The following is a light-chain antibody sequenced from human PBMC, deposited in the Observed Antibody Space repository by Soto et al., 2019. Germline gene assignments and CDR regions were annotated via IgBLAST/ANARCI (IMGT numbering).Light chain of an antibody. V-gene: IGKV1-8*01. CDR1: QGISSY. CDR3: QQYYSYPQT. Sequence: AIRMTQSPSSFSASTGDRVTITCRSSQGISSYFAWYQQKPGKAPKLRLYAASTLQSGVPSRFSGSGSGTDFTLTISCLQSEDFATYYWQQYYSYPQTFGQGTKVEIK. J-gene: IGKJ1*01. CDR2: AAS.